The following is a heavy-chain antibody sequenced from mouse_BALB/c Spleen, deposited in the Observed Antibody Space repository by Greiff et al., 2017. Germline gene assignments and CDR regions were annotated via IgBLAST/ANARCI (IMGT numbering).Heavy chain of an antibody. V-gene: IGHV5-17*02. CDR2: ISSGSSTI. CDR3: ARSNYGYGFAY. J-gene: IGHJ3*01. D-gene: IGHD1-2*01. Sequence: DVMLVESGGGLVQPGGSRKLSCAASGFTFSSFGMHWVRQAPEKGLEWVAYISSGSSTIYYADTVKGRFTISRDNPKNTLFLQMTSLRSEDTAMYYCARSNYGYGFAYWGQGTLVTVSA. CDR1: GFTFSSFG.